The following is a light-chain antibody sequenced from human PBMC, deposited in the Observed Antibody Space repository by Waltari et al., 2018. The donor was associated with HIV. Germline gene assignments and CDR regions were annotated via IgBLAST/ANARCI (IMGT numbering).Light chain of an antibody. V-gene: IGLV3-1*01. CDR2: GDS. CDR1: DSGNNY. CDR3: QAWDSSAMV. J-gene: IGLJ2*01. Sequence: YELTQPPSVSVSGGQTATITCSGHDSGNNYVCWYQQKPGPSPILVIYGDSKRPSGIPGRFSGSNSGGTATLTISGTQAMDEADYYCQAWDSSAMVFGGGTKLTVL.